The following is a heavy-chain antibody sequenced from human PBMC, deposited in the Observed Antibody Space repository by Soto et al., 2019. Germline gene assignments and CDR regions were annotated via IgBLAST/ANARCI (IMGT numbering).Heavy chain of an antibody. D-gene: IGHD2-2*01. V-gene: IGHV3-30-3*01. Sequence: GGSLRLSCAASGFTFSSYAMHWVRQAPGKGLEWVAVISYDGSNKYYADSVKGRFTISRDNSKNTLYLQMNSLRAEDTAVYYCARSDIVVVPAAMREMVGGYYGMDVWGQGTTVTVSS. J-gene: IGHJ6*02. CDR1: GFTFSSYA. CDR3: ARSDIVVVPAAMREMVGGYYGMDV. CDR2: ISYDGSNK.